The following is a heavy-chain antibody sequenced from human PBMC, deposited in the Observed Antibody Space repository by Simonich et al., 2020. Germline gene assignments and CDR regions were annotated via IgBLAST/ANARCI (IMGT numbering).Heavy chain of an antibody. V-gene: IGHV3-73*02. CDR3: TRFDYYGSGSYYFDY. CDR1: GFTFSGSA. J-gene: IGHJ4*02. D-gene: IGHD3-10*01. Sequence: EVQLVESGGGLVQPGGSLKLSCAASGFTFSGSAMHWVRQASGKVLEWVGRIRRKANSYATAYAASVKGRFTISRDNSKNTAYLQMNSLKTEDTAVYYCTRFDYYGSGSYYFDYWGQGTLVTVSS. CDR2: IRRKANSYAT.